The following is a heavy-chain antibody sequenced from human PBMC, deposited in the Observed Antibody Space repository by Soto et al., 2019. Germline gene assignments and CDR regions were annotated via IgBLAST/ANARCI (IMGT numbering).Heavy chain of an antibody. J-gene: IGHJ4*02. CDR2: IYHRGTT. Sequence: QVQLQESGPGLVKPSGTLSLTCAVSGASMSTTDWWRWVRQPPGKGLEWIGEIYHRGTTNYNPSLKSRLTMSVDKFKNHFSLTLTSVTAADTAVYYCAIPGAGDFDFWGQGTLVTVSS. CDR1: GASMSTTDW. V-gene: IGHV4-4*02. D-gene: IGHD6-13*01. CDR3: AIPGAGDFDF.